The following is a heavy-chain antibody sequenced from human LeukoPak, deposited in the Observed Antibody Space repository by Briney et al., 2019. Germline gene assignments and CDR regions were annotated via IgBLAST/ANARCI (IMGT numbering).Heavy chain of an antibody. CDR2: ISSSGRTI. Sequence: GGSLRLSCAASGFTFSSYEMNWVRQAPGKGLEWVSYISSSGRTIYYADSVKGRFTISRDNAKNSLYLQMNSLRAEDTAVYYCAELGITMIGGVWGKGTTVTISS. V-gene: IGHV3-48*03. CDR3: AELGITMIGGV. D-gene: IGHD3-10*02. CDR1: GFTFSSYE. J-gene: IGHJ6*04.